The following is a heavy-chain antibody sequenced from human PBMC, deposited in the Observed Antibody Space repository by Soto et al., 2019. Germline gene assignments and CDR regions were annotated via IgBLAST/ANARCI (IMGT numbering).Heavy chain of an antibody. J-gene: IGHJ5*02. CDR3: AGQTFTIAAASYGRSKWFDP. V-gene: IGHV4-39*01. Sequence: SETLSLTCTVSGGSITSSSHFWGWVRQPPGKGLEWIGTIYFTGNTYYTPSLKSRLTMSIDTSKNEFSLRLNSVTAADTAVYYCAGQTFTIAAASYGRSKWFDPWGPGTLGTVS. D-gene: IGHD6-25*01. CDR2: IYFTGNT. CDR1: GGSITSSSHF.